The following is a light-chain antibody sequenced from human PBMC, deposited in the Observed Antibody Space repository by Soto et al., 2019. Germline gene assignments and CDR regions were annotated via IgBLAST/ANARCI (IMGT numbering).Light chain of an antibody. CDR2: GNS. Sequence: QSVLTQPPSVSGAPGQRVTISCTGSSSNIGAGYDVHWYQQLPGTAPKLLIYGNSNRPSGVPDRFSGSKSGTSASPAITGLQAEDDADYYCQSYDSSLSCRVFGGGTKLTVL. CDR1: SSNIGAGYD. CDR3: QSYDSSLSCRV. J-gene: IGLJ3*02. V-gene: IGLV1-40*01.